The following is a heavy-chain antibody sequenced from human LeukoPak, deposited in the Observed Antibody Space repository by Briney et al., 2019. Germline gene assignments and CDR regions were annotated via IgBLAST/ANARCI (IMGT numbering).Heavy chain of an antibody. CDR1: GFTFSTYA. J-gene: IGHJ4*02. V-gene: IGHV3-23*01. Sequence: GGSLRLSCAASGFTFSTYAMTWVRQAPGKGLEWVTVIGPGGGDILYADSVKGRFTISRDNSENTPYLQMHSLRAEDTAVYYCAKYCGGDCFRNFDYWGQGTLVTVSS. CDR2: IGPGGGDI. CDR3: AKYCGGDCFRNFDY. D-gene: IGHD2-21*02.